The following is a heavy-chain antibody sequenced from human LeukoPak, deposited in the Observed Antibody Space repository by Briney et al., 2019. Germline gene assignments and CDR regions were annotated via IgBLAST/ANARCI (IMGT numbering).Heavy chain of an antibody. J-gene: IGHJ3*02. CDR2: TNPSGGST. CDR3: ARDGPVGATTGAFDI. V-gene: IGHV1-46*01. CDR1: GYTFTSYY. D-gene: IGHD1-26*01. Sequence: ASVKVSCKASGYTFTSYYMHWVRQAPGQGLEWMGITNPSGGSTSYAQKFQGRVTMTRDTSTSTVYMELSSLRSEDTAVYYCARDGPVGATTGAFDIWGQGTMVTVSS.